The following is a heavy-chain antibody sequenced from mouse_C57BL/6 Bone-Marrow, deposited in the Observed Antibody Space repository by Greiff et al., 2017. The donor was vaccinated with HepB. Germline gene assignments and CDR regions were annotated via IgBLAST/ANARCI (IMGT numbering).Heavy chain of an antibody. CDR1: GYSFTGYF. V-gene: IGHV1-20*01. CDR2: INPYNGDT. Sequence: DVQLVESGPELVKPGDSVKISCKASGYSFTGYFMNWVMQSHGKSLEWIGRINPYNGDTFYNQKFKGKATLTVDKSSSTAHMELRSLTSEDSAVYYCARSSGAYWGQGTLVTVSA. J-gene: IGHJ3*01. CDR3: ARSSGAY. D-gene: IGHD1-3*01.